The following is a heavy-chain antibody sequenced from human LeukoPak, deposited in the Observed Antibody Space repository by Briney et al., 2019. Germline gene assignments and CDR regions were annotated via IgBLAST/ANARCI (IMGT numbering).Heavy chain of an antibody. D-gene: IGHD3-10*01. Sequence: ASVKVSCKASGGTFSSYAISWVRQAPGQGLKWMGRIIPIFGTANYAQKFQGRVTITTDESTSTAYMELSSLRSEDTAVYYCARVSKEYYGSGSLDYWGQGTLVTVSS. J-gene: IGHJ4*02. CDR3: ARVSKEYYGSGSLDY. CDR2: IIPIFGTA. CDR1: GGTFSSYA. V-gene: IGHV1-69*05.